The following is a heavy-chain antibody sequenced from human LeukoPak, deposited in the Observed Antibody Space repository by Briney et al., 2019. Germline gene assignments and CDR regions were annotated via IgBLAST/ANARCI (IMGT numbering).Heavy chain of an antibody. CDR2: INTNGGNT. V-gene: IGHV3-74*01. D-gene: IGHD2-15*01. CDR1: GFTFNRYW. J-gene: IGHJ4*02. Sequence: GGSLRLSCEASGFTFNRYWMHWVRQAPGKGLVWVSRINTNGGNTTYVDSVKGRFTISRDNTKNTLYLQMNNLRAEDTGVYYCWSLGYCSGGNCYTVDYWGQGTLVTVSS. CDR3: WSLGYCSGGNCYTVDY.